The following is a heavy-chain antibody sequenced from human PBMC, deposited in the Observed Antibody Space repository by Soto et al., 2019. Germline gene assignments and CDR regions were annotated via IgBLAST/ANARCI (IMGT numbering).Heavy chain of an antibody. D-gene: IGHD3-10*01. CDR2: IYYSGST. CDR1: GGSISSYY. J-gene: IGHJ6*03. V-gene: IGHV4-59*01. Sequence: QVQLQESGPGLVKPSETLSLTCTVSGGSISSYYWSWIRQPPGKGLEWIGYIYYSGSTNYNPALKSRVTISVDTSKNQFSLKLSSVTAADTAVYYCARTFGHYGSGRATFGYYYYYMDVWGKGTTVTVSS. CDR3: ARTFGHYGSGRATFGYYYYYMDV.